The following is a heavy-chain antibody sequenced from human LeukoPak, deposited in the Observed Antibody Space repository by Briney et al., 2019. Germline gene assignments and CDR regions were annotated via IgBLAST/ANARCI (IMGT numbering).Heavy chain of an antibody. V-gene: IGHV3-49*03. D-gene: IGHD2/OR15-2a*01. J-gene: IGHJ4*02. Sequence: GGSLRLSCTASGFTFGDYAMSWFREAPGKGLEWVGFIRSKAYGRTTEYAASVKGRFTISRDDSKGIAYLQMNSLKTEDRAVYYCTRDSTTLGYFDYWGQGTPVTVSS. CDR3: TRDSTTLGYFDY. CDR2: IRSKAYGRTT. CDR1: GFTFGDYA.